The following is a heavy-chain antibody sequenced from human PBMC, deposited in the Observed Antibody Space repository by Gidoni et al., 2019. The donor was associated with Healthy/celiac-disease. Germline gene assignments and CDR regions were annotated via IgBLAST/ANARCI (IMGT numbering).Heavy chain of an antibody. D-gene: IGHD1-26*01. CDR2: INTNPGNP. Sequence: QVQLVQSGSELKKPGASVQVSCKASGYTFTSYAMNWVRQAPGQGLEWMGWINTNPGNPTYAQGFTGLFVFSLDTSVSTAYLQISSLKAEDTAVYYCARGRYSGSYESGTKNYYYYMERLGQRDHGHRLL. J-gene: IGHJ6*03. CDR1: GYTFTSYA. CDR3: ARGRYSGSYESGTKNYYYYMER. V-gene: IGHV7-4-1*02.